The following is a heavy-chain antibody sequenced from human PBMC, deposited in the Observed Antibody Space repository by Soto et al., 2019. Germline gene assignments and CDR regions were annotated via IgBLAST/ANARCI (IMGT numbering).Heavy chain of an antibody. CDR1: GGSISSSSYY. J-gene: IGHJ5*02. V-gene: IGHV4-39*01. Sequence: ASETLSLTCTVSGGSISSSSYYWGWIRQPPGKGLEWIGSIYYSGSTYYNPSLKSRVTISVDTSKNQFSLKLSSVTAADTAVYYCARSYSYDSSGYYGAWFDPWGQGTLVTVSS. D-gene: IGHD3-22*01. CDR2: IYYSGST. CDR3: ARSYSYDSSGYYGAWFDP.